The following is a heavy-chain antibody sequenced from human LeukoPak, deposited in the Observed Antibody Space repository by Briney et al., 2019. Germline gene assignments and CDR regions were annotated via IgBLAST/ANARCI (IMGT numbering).Heavy chain of an antibody. CDR1: GASISTYY. Sequence: SETLSLTCTASGASISTYYWSWLRQPPGEGLEWIAYIAPSGSAVYNPSLNSRLTVSVDTSKNQFSLKLNSVTAADTAVYYCARHLATTVTRGYSCHPMDVWGKGTTVSVSS. V-gene: IGHV4-4*09. CDR3: ARHLATTVTRGYSCHPMDV. J-gene: IGHJ6*03. CDR2: IAPSGSA. D-gene: IGHD4-17*01.